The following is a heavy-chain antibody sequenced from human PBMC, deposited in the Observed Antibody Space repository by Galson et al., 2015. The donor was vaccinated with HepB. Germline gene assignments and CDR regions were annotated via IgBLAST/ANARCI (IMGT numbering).Heavy chain of an antibody. D-gene: IGHD3-9*01. J-gene: IGHJ6*03. Sequence: SVKVSSKAAGHTLTRSVLHWARQAPGQRLGWMGWINAGNGNIKYSQKFQGRVTITSDTSASTAYMELSSLRSEDTAVYYCARGAYYDILTGYFNPYYYYMDVWGKGTTVTVSS. CDR2: INAGNGNI. CDR3: ARGAYYDILTGYFNPYYYYMDV. V-gene: IGHV1-3*01. CDR1: GHTLTRSV.